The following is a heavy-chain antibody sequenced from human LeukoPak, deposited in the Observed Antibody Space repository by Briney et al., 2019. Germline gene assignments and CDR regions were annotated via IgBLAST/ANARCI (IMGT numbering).Heavy chain of an antibody. J-gene: IGHJ4*02. V-gene: IGHV1-18*01. D-gene: IGHD5/OR15-5a*01. CDR1: GYTFTNYG. CDR2: VSAKTGDT. Sequence: APVEVSCKASGYTFTNYGITWVRQAPGQGLEWMGWVSAKTGDTNYAQKFQGRVTMTTDTSTSTVYMELRSLRSDDTAVFYCARILASIIDYWGQGTLVTVSS. CDR3: ARILASIIDY.